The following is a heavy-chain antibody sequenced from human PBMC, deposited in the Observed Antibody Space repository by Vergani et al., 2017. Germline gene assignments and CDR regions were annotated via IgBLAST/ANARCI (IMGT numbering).Heavy chain of an antibody. V-gene: IGHV4-4*03. CDR1: GDSFRSNQW. CDR2: ISHSGST. D-gene: IGHD2-15*01. J-gene: IGHJ3*02. CDR3: ARGPKSYCSGGSCFSVWGAFDI. Sequence: QVQLQESGPGLVKPPGTLSLTCAVSGDSFRSNQWWTWVRQSPGKTLEWIGEISHSGSTNYNPSLKGRVTLSLDTSKNQFSLRLSSVTAADTAVYYCARGPKSYCSGGSCFSVWGAFDIWGRGTTVTGSS.